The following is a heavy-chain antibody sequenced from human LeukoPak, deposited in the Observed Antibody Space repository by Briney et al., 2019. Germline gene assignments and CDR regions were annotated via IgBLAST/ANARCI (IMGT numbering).Heavy chain of an antibody. CDR3: ARDFSYFRIHFDY. Sequence: GGSLRLSCVASGLTLSGYGMNWVRQAPGKGLEWLSYISTTMTTIYYANSVKGRFTVSRDNAKNSLYLQMDSLRAEDTAVYYCARDFSYFRIHFDYWGQGTLVTVSP. J-gene: IGHJ4*02. CDR1: GLTLSGYG. CDR2: ISTTMTTI. V-gene: IGHV3-48*01. D-gene: IGHD3-9*01.